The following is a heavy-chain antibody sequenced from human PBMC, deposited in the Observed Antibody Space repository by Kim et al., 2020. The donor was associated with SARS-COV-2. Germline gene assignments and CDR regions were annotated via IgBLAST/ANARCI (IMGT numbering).Heavy chain of an antibody. D-gene: IGHD1-20*01. Sequence: GGSLRLSCAASGFTFSSYSMNWVRQAPGKGLEWVSSISSSSSYIYYADSVKGRFTISRDNAKNSLYLQMNSLRAEDTAVYYCARDLPITGTHFDYWGQGTLVTVSS. CDR3: ARDLPITGTHFDY. CDR1: GFTFSSYS. J-gene: IGHJ4*02. V-gene: IGHV3-21*01. CDR2: ISSSSSYI.